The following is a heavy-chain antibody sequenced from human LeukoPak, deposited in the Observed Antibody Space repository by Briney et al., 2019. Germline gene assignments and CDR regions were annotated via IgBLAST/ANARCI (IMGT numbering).Heavy chain of an antibody. V-gene: IGHV3-30*18. D-gene: IGHD6-19*01. CDR1: GFTFNSYW. Sequence: QPGGSLRLSCAASGFTFNSYWMTWFRQAPGKGLEWVAVISYDGSNKYYADSVKGRFTISRDNSKNTLYLQMNSLRAEDTAVYYCAKERAVAGILWYYGMDVWGQGTTVTVSS. J-gene: IGHJ6*02. CDR2: ISYDGSNK. CDR3: AKERAVAGILWYYGMDV.